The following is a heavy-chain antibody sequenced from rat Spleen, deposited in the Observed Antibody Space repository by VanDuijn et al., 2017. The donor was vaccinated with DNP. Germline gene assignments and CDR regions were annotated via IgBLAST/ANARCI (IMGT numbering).Heavy chain of an antibody. CDR1: GFTFNNYW. V-gene: IGHV5-31*01. CDR2: ISNSGENT. CDR3: TRDPFFGALDV. D-gene: IGHD1-1*01. Sequence: EVQLVESGGDLVQSGRSLKLSCVASGFTFNNYWMTWIRQVPGKGLEWVATISNSGENTYYSDSVKGRFTLSRDDVRKTLYLQMDSLRSADTATYYCTRDPFFGALDVWGQGSSVTVSS. J-gene: IGHJ4*01.